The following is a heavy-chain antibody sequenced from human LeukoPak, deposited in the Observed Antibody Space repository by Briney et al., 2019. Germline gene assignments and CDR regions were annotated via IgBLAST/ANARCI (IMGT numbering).Heavy chain of an antibody. CDR3: ARSRPFSVATFDY. J-gene: IGHJ4*02. Sequence: GGSLRLSCAASGFTFSRYGMHWVRQAPGKGLEWVAVIWYDGSNKYYADSVKGRFTISRDNSKNTLYQQMNSLRAEDTAVYYCARSRPFSVATFDYWGQGTLVTVSS. D-gene: IGHD5-12*01. V-gene: IGHV3-33*01. CDR2: IWYDGSNK. CDR1: GFTFSRYG.